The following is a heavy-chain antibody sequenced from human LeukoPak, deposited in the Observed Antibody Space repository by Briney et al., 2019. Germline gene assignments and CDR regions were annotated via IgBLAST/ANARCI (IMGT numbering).Heavy chain of an antibody. D-gene: IGHD2-8*01. J-gene: IGHJ3*02. Sequence: SETLSLTCTVSGGSISSYYWSWIRQPPGKGLEWIGEINHSGSTNYNPSLKSRVTISVDTSKNQFSLKLSSVTAADTAVYYCARHLYYAFDIWGQGTMVTVSS. V-gene: IGHV4-34*01. CDR1: GGSISSYY. CDR2: INHSGST. CDR3: ARHLYYAFDI.